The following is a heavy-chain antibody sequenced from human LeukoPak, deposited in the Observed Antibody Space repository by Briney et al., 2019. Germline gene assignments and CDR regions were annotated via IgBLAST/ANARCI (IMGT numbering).Heavy chain of an antibody. CDR3: ARVQDRYSITGTNWFDP. J-gene: IGHJ5*02. V-gene: IGHV1-18*01. D-gene: IGHD1-20*01. Sequence: GASVKVSCKASGYTFINYGITWVRQAPGQGHEWMGWISAFNGNTNYAQKFQGRVTMTTDTSTSTVNMELRSLRSDDTAVYYCARVQDRYSITGTNWFDPWGQGTLVTVSS. CDR1: GYTFINYG. CDR2: ISAFNGNT.